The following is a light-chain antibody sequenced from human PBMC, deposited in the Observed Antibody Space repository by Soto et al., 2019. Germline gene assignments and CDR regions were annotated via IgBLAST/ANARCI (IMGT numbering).Light chain of an antibody. Sequence: DIQMTQSPNSLSASVGDRVTITCRASQKIVTYLNWYQQKPGKAPNLLVYAASSSQSGVPSRFRGSGSGTDFTLTITTLQPEDFATYYCQQTFSRPYSIGQGTRLEI. J-gene: IGKJ2*01. V-gene: IGKV1-39*01. CDR3: QQTFSRPYS. CDR1: QKIVTY. CDR2: AAS.